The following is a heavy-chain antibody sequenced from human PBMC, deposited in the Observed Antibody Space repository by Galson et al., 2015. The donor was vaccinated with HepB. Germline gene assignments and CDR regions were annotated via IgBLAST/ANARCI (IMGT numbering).Heavy chain of an antibody. D-gene: IGHD2-15*01. CDR3: ARVAGTIYYYGMDV. CDR2: TYYRAKWYN. J-gene: IGHJ6*02. CDR1: GDSVSSNSAA. V-gene: IGHV6-1*01. Sequence: CAISGDSVSSNSAAWNWLRESPSRCLEWLGRTYYRAKWYNDYAVSVRGRITINPDTSRNQFSLQLNSVTPEDTAVYYCARVAGTIYYYGMDVWGQGTTVTVS.